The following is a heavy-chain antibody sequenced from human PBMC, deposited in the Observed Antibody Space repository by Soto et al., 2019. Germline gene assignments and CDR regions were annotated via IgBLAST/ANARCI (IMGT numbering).Heavy chain of an antibody. Sequence: GGSLRLSCAASGFTFSSYAMHWVRQAPGKGLEWVAVISYDGSNKYYADSVKGRFTISRDNSKNTLYLQMNSLRAEDTAVYYCARDSALVKKTVTTIDLDYWGQGTLVTVSS. D-gene: IGHD4-17*01. J-gene: IGHJ4*02. CDR3: ARDSALVKKTVTTIDLDY. CDR1: GFTFSSYA. CDR2: ISYDGSNK. V-gene: IGHV3-30-3*01.